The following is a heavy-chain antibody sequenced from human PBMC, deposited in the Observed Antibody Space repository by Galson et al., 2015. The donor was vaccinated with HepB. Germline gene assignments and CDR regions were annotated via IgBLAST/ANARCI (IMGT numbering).Heavy chain of an antibody. V-gene: IGHV3-30*18. CDR2: ISYDGSNK. CDR3: AKPNDPGYSPWDY. Sequence: SLRLSCAASGFTFSSYGMHWVRQAPGKGLEWVAVISYDGSNKYYADSVKGRFTISRDNSKNTLYLQMNSLRAEDTAVYYCAKPNDPGYSPWDYWGQGSLVTVSS. CDR1: GFTFSSYG. J-gene: IGHJ4*02. D-gene: IGHD5-24*01.